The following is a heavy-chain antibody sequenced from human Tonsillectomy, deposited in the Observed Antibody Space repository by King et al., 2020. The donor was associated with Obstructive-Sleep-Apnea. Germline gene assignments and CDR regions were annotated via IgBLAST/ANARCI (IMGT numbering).Heavy chain of an antibody. V-gene: IGHV4-59*08. CDR3: GASYDSSGYYGAFDI. J-gene: IGHJ3*02. CDR2: IFHTAST. CDR1: GGSINSYH. Sequence: QLQESGPGLVKPSETLSLTCSVSGGSINSYHWSWIRQPPGKRLEWIGYIFHTASTNHNPSLKSRVTISVDTSKNQFSLKLSSVTAADTAVYYCGASYDSSGYYGAFDIWGQGTMVTVSS. D-gene: IGHD3-22*01.